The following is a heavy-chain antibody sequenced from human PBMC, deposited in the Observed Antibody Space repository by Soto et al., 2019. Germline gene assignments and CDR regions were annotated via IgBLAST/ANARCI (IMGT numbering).Heavy chain of an antibody. CDR2: IKQDGSEN. CDR3: ARDVILRSFDWFPPVATIQDY. V-gene: IGHV3-7*01. D-gene: IGHD3-9*01. CDR1: GFTFSNYW. J-gene: IGHJ4*02. Sequence: GGSLRLSCAASGFTFSNYWMTWVRQAPGKGLVWVANIKQDGSENYYVDSVKGRFTISRDNAKNSLYLHMNSLKADDTAVYYCARDVILRSFDWFPPVATIQDYWGQGTLVTVSS.